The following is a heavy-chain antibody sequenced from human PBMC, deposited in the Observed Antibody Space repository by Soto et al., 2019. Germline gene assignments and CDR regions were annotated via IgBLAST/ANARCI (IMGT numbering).Heavy chain of an antibody. J-gene: IGHJ4*02. CDR3: ARENNVLPGGYFDY. CDR1: GGSISGYY. D-gene: IGHD3-10*01. Sequence: PSETLSLTCTVSGGSISGYYWSWIRQPPGKGLEWIGYMYNTGSTVYNPSFKSRVTISVDTSKNQFSLKLNSVTAADTAVYYCARENNVLPGGYFDYWGQGTLVTVSS. V-gene: IGHV4-59*01. CDR2: MYNTGST.